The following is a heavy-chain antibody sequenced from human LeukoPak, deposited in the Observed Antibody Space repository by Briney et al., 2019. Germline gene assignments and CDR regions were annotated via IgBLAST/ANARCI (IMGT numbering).Heavy chain of an antibody. J-gene: IGHJ6*03. Sequence: PSETLSLTCAVYDGSFIGYYWTWVRQTPGKGLEWIGDTHHSGDPNYNPSLESRATISVDTSKHQFTLNLTSVTAADTAVYFCARGPIVAVPAVYYYYMDVWGSGTTVTVSS. CDR3: ARGPIVAVPAVYYYYMDV. CDR2: THHSGDP. CDR1: DGSFIGYY. V-gene: IGHV4-34*01. D-gene: IGHD2-2*01.